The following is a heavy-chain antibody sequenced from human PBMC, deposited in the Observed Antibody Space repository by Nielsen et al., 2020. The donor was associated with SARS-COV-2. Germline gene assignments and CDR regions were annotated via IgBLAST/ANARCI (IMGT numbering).Heavy chain of an antibody. CDR2: ISSSGSTI. D-gene: IGHD1-26*01. Sequence: GGSLRLSCAASGFTFSSYEMNWVRQAPGKGLEWVSYISSSGSTIYYADSVKGRFTISRDNAKNSLYLQMNSLRAEDTAVYYCARNSYSGSYYNWFDPWGQGTLVTVSS. V-gene: IGHV3-48*03. J-gene: IGHJ5*02. CDR1: GFTFSSYE. CDR3: ARNSYSGSYYNWFDP.